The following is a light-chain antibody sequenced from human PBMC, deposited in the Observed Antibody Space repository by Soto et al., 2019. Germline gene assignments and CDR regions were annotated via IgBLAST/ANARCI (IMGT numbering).Light chain of an antibody. CDR1: SSNIGSNY. V-gene: IGLV1-47*01. CDR3: AAWDDSLSGQV. CDR2: RNN. Sequence: QAVVTQPPSASGTPGQRVTISCSGSSSNIGSNYVYWYQQLPGTAPKLLIYRNNQRPSGVPDRFSGSKSGTSASLAISGLRSEDEADYYCAAWDDSLSGQVFGGGTRSPS. J-gene: IGLJ3*02.